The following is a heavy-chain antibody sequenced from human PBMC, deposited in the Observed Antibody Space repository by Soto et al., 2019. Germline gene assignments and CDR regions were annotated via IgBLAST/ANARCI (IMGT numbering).Heavy chain of an antibody. CDR1: GYTVTSYG. CDR2: INPSNGNT. Sequence: ASVKVYCKASGYTVTSYGMSWVGQAPGQGLEWVGWINPSNGNTNFAQKFRGRVTLTTDTSTSTAYMELRSLKSDDTALYYWARDPPETASDYWGQGNPVTVSS. D-gene: IGHD5-18*01. CDR3: ARDPPETASDY. J-gene: IGHJ4*02. V-gene: IGHV1-18*01.